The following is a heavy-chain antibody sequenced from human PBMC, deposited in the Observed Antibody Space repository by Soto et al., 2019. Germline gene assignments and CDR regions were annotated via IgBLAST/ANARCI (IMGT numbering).Heavy chain of an antibody. J-gene: IGHJ5*02. CDR1: GFTFSSYE. Sequence: EVQLVESGGGLVQPGGSLRLSCAASGFTFSSYEMNWVRQAPGKGLEWVSYISSSGSTIYYADSVKGRFTISRDNAKNSLYLQMNCLRAEDTAVYYCARGGERNPHNWFDPWGQVTLVTVSS. CDR2: ISSSGSTI. V-gene: IGHV3-48*03. D-gene: IGHD1-1*01. CDR3: ARGGERNPHNWFDP.